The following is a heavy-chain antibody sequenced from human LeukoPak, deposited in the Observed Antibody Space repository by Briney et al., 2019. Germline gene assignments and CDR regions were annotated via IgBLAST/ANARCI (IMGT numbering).Heavy chain of an antibody. CDR2: IDKTTYPT. CDR3: AKFEGATIPGWFNDY. Sequence: PGGSLRLSCAASEFIFSDYVMGWVRQAPGKGLEWVSTIDKTTYPTFYADSVKGRFTISRDNSKNTLYLQMNSLRTEDTAVYFCAKFEGATIPGWFNDYWGQGILVTVSS. D-gene: IGHD6-19*01. J-gene: IGHJ4*02. CDR1: EFIFSDYV. V-gene: IGHV3-23*05.